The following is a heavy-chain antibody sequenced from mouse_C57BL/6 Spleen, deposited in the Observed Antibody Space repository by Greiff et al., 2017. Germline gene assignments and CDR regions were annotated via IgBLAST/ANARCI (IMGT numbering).Heavy chain of an antibody. J-gene: IGHJ3*01. CDR2: IYPGDGDT. Sequence: QVQLQQSGPELVKPGASVKISCKASGYAFSSSWMNWVKQRPGKGLEWIGRIYPGDGDTNYNGKFKGKATLTADKSSSTAYMQLSSLTSEDSAVYFCARAWDCSGYVGWFAYWGQGTLVTVSA. V-gene: IGHV1-82*01. D-gene: IGHD3-2*02. CDR3: ARAWDCSGYVGWFAY. CDR1: GYAFSSSW.